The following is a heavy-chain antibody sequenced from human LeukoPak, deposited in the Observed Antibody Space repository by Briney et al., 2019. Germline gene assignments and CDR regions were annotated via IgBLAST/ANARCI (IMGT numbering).Heavy chain of an antibody. J-gene: IGHJ4*02. CDR2: ISWNSGSI. CDR3: AKAAREWERSYFDY. Sequence: GRSLRLSCAASGFTFDDYAMHWVRQAPGKGLEWVSGISWNSGSIGYADSVKGRFTISRGNAKNSLYLQMNSLRAEDTALYHCAKAAREWERSYFDYWGQGTLVTVSS. V-gene: IGHV3-9*01. D-gene: IGHD1-1*01. CDR1: GFTFDDYA.